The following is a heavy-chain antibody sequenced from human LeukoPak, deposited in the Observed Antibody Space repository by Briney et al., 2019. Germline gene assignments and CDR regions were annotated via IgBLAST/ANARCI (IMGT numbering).Heavy chain of an antibody. D-gene: IGHD6-19*01. Sequence: SVKVSFKASGYTFTSYGISWVRQAPGQGLAWMGWISAYNGNTNYAQKLQGRVTITTDTSTSTAYMELRSLRSDDTAVYYCARSGGTPAVAGTSGYWGQGTLVTVSS. CDR1: GYTFTSYG. J-gene: IGHJ4*02. V-gene: IGHV1-18*04. CDR3: ARSGGTPAVAGTSGY. CDR2: ISAYNGNT.